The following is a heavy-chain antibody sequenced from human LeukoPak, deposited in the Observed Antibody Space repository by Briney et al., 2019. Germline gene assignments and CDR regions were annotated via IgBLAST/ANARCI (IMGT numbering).Heavy chain of an antibody. V-gene: IGHV3-48*04. CDR2: ISSSSSTI. J-gene: IGHJ6*03. CDR3: ARGPSMDV. Sequence: GGSLRLSCAASGFTFSSYSMNWVRQAPGKGLEWVSYISSSSSTIYHADSVKGRFTISRDNAKNSLYLQMNSLRAEDTAVYYCARGPSMDVWGKGTTVTVSS. CDR1: GFTFSSYS.